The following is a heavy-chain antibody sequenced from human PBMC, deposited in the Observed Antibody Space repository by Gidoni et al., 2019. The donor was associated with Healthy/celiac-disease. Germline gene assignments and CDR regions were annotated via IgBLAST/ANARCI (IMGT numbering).Heavy chain of an antibody. V-gene: IGHV3-33*01. CDR1: GFPFSSYG. Sequence: QVQLVESGGGVVQPGRSLRLSCAASGFPFSSYGMHWVRQAPGKGLEWVAVIWYDGSNKYYADSVKGRFTISRDKSKNTLYLQMNSLRAEDTAVYYCARDRDGYNSGMDVWGQGTTVTVSS. CDR3: ARDRDGYNSGMDV. D-gene: IGHD5-12*01. J-gene: IGHJ6*02. CDR2: IWYDGSNK.